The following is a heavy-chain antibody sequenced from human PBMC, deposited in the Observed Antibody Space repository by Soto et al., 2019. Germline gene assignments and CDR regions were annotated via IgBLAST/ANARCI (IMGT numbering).Heavy chain of an antibody. D-gene: IGHD4-17*01. CDR1: GFTFSSYS. J-gene: IGHJ4*01. Sequence: GGSLRLSCAASGFTFSSYSMNWVRQAPGKGLEWVSSISSSSSYIYYADSVKGRFTISRDNAKNLLYLQMNSLRAEDTAVYYCARESRYGDYLRYFDYWGQGTLVTVSS. CDR2: ISSSSSYI. CDR3: ARESRYGDYLRYFDY. V-gene: IGHV3-21*01.